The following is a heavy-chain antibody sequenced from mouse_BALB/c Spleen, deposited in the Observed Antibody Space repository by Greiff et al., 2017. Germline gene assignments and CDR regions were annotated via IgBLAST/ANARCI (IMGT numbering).Heavy chain of an antibody. Sequence: VQLKQSGGGLVQPGGSRKLSCAASGFTFSSFGMHWVRQAPEKGLEWVAYISSGSSTIYYADTVKGRFTISRDNPKNTLFLQMTSLRSEDTAMYYCARYHYYGSSPYAMDYWGQGTSVTVSS. J-gene: IGHJ4*01. D-gene: IGHD1-1*01. V-gene: IGHV5-17*02. CDR2: ISSGSSTI. CDR1: GFTFSSFG. CDR3: ARYHYYGSSPYAMDY.